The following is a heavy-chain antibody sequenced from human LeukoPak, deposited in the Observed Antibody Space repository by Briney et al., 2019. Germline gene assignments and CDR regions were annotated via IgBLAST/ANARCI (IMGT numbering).Heavy chain of an antibody. CDR1: GGSISSYY. V-gene: IGHV4-59*08. J-gene: IGHJ4*02. CDR2: ISDIGSI. D-gene: IGHD2/OR15-2a*01. Sequence: SETLSPTCTVSGGSISSYYWSWIRQPPGKGLEWIAYISDIGSINYNPSLKSRVTISLDTSKNQFSLKLSSVTAADTAVYYCAGHHPRNTVDFWGQGTLVTDSS. CDR3: AGHHPRNTVDF.